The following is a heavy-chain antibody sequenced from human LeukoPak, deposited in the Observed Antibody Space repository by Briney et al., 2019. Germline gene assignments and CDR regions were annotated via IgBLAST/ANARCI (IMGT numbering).Heavy chain of an antibody. CDR3: AKPVIPSAYQGTYYMDV. Sequence: GGSLRLSCAASGFTFSNYWMTWVRQAPGKGLEWVAYIRHDESKTFYADSVKGRFTISRDNSKNTLYLQMHSLRAEDTALYYCAKPVIPSAYQGTYYMDVWGKGTTVTVSS. CDR2: IRHDESKT. CDR1: GFTFSNYW. J-gene: IGHJ6*03. V-gene: IGHV3-30*02. D-gene: IGHD3-16*01.